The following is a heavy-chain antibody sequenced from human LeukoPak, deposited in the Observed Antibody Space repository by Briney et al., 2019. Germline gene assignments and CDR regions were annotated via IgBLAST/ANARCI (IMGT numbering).Heavy chain of an antibody. Sequence: SGGSLRLSCAASGFTFSSYAMSWVRQAPGKGLEWVSTIGDSGDNTYYADSVKGRFTISRDNSKNTLYLQMNSLKTEDTAVYYCTTELWGLGELSFFDYWGQGTLVTVSS. J-gene: IGHJ4*02. V-gene: IGHV3-23*01. CDR1: GFTFSSYA. D-gene: IGHD3-16*02. CDR3: TTELWGLGELSFFDY. CDR2: IGDSGDNT.